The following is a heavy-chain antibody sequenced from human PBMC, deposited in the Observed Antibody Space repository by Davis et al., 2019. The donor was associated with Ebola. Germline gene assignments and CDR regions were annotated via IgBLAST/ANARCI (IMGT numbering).Heavy chain of an antibody. CDR2: IRSKANSYAT. CDR1: GFTFSSYG. Sequence: PGGSLRLSCAASGFTFSSYGMHWVRQAPGKGLEWVGRIRSKANSYATAYAASVKGRFTISRDDSKNTAYLQMNSLKTEDTAVYYCTLTVGSFDYWGQGTLVTVSS. V-gene: IGHV3-73*01. D-gene: IGHD1-20*01. J-gene: IGHJ4*02. CDR3: TLTVGSFDY.